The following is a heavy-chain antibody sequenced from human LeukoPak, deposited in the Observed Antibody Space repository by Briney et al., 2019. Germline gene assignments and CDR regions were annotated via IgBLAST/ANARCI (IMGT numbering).Heavy chain of an antibody. CDR3: ASSYDGSAPSGY. V-gene: IGHV4-59*01. CDR1: GGSISSYY. Sequence: SETLSLTCTVSGGSISSYYWSWIRQPPGKGLEWIGHIYYSGSTNYNPSLKSRVTISVDTSKNQFSLKLSSVTAADTAVYYCASSYDGSAPSGYWGQGTLVTVSS. J-gene: IGHJ4*02. CDR2: IYYSGST. D-gene: IGHD3-22*01.